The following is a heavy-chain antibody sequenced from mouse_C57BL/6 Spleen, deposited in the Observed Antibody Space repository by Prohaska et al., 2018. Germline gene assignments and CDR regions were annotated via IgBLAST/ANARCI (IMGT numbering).Heavy chain of an antibody. V-gene: IGHV11-2*01. CDR2: INSDGSAI. J-gene: IGHJ1*03. CDR3: MRYCSYWYLDV. Sequence: EVQLLETGGGLVQPGGSRGLSCEGSGFTFSGFWMSWVRQTPGKTLEWLGDINSDGSAINYEAYIKERFTIFRDNDKCTLFLQMSNVRSEYTTTYFCMRYCSYWYLDVWGTGTTVTVCS. CDR1: GFTFSGFW.